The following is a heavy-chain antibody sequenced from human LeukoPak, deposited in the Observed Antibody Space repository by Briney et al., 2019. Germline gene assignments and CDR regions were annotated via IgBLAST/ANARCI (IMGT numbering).Heavy chain of an antibody. CDR3: ARDLSSGWYDY. V-gene: IGHV3-66*02. CDR2: IYSGGST. D-gene: IGHD6-19*01. CDR1: GFTVSSNY. J-gene: IGHJ4*02. Sequence: GGSLRLSCAASGFTVSSNYMSWVRQAPGKGLERVSVIYSGGSTYYADSVKGRFTISRDNSKNTLYLQMNSLRAEDTAVYYCARDLSSGWYDYWGQGTLVTVSS.